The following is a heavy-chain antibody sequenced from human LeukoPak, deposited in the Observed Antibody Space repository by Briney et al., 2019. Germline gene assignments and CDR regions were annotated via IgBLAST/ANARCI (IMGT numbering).Heavy chain of an antibody. V-gene: IGHV1-69*05. D-gene: IGHD6-19*01. CDR1: GGTFSSYA. CDR2: IIPIFGTA. CDR3: AREVSAVAGTRLYYFDY. Sequence: GASVKVSCKASGGTFSSYAISWVRQAPGQGLEWMGRIIPIFGTANYAQKFQDRVTITTDESTSTAYMELSSLRSEDTAVYYCAREVSAVAGTRLYYFDYWGQGTLVTVSS. J-gene: IGHJ4*02.